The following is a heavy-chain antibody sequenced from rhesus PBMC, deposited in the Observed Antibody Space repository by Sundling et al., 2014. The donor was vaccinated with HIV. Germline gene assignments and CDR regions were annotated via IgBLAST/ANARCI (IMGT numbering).Heavy chain of an antibody. J-gene: IGHJ4*01. V-gene: IGHV4S9*01. Sequence: QVQLQESGPGLLKPSETLSLTCAVSGGSISDNYYWNWIRQPPGKGLEWIGNIYGSSGNTYYNPSLKSRVTLSVDTSKNQLSLRLSSVTAADTAVYYCARGGGSYKIDYWGQGVLVTVSS. CDR2: IYGSSGNT. CDR3: ARGGGSYKIDY. CDR1: GGSISDNYY. D-gene: IGHD1-44*02.